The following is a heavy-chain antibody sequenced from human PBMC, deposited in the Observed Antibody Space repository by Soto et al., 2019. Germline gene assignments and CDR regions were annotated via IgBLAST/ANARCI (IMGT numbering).Heavy chain of an antibody. V-gene: IGHV4-31*03. CDR3: ARSVFP. J-gene: IGHJ5*02. CDR1: GGSIPSGGYY. CDR2: IYYSGFT. Sequence: TSETLSLTCTVSGGSIPSGGYYWSWIRQHPGKGLEWIGYIYYSGFTYYNPSLKSRVTISVDTSKNQFSLKLSSVTAADTAVYYCARSVFPWGQGTLVTVSS.